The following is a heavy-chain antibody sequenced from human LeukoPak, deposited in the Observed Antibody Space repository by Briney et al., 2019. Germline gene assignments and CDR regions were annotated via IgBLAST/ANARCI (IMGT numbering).Heavy chain of an antibody. D-gene: IGHD1-26*01. CDR3: ARVRGTTTVDP. J-gene: IGHJ5*02. CDR1: GGSISSYY. CDR2: IFTGGST. Sequence: SETLSLTCTVSGGSISSYYWSWIRQPPGKGLEWIGSIFTGGSTNFNPSLKSRVSISLDTSKNQFSLKLSSVTAADTAVYYCARVRGTTTVDPWGQGTLVTVSS. V-gene: IGHV4-4*09.